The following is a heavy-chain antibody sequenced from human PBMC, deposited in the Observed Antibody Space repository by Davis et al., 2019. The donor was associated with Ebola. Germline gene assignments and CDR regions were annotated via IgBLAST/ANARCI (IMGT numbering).Heavy chain of an antibody. Sequence: KVSCKGSGYSFTSYWISWVRQMPGKGLEWMGRIDPSDSYTNYSPSFQGHVTISADKSISTAYLQWSSLKASDTATYYCARQESLYGWIDHWGQGTLVTVSS. CDR2: IDPSDSYT. V-gene: IGHV5-10-1*01. D-gene: IGHD3-10*01. CDR1: GYSFTSYW. J-gene: IGHJ4*02. CDR3: ARQESLYGWIDH.